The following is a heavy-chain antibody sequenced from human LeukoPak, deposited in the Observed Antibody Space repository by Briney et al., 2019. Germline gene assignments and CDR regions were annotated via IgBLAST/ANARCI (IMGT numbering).Heavy chain of an antibody. CDR3: VKDGYNYGLYYFDY. D-gene: IGHD5-18*01. Sequence: PGGSLRLSCSASGFTFSSYAMHWVGQAPGRGLEYVSAISSNGGNTYYADSVKGRFTISRDNSKNTLYLQMSSLRAEDTAVYYCVKDGYNYGLYYFDYWGQGTLVTVSS. CDR2: ISSNGGNT. CDR1: GFTFSSYA. J-gene: IGHJ4*02. V-gene: IGHV3-64D*09.